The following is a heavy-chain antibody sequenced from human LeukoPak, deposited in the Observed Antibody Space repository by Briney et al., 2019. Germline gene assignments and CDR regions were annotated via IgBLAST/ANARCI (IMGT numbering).Heavy chain of an antibody. CDR1: GFIFSSYG. V-gene: IGHV3-30*02. Sequence: PGGSLRLSCAASGFIFSSYGMHWVRQAPGKGLEWVAFIRYDGSNKYYADSVKGRFTISRDNSKNTVYLQMNSLRAEDTAIYYCLTLSGVWTGRPVPWGQGTLVTVSS. J-gene: IGHJ5*02. D-gene: IGHD3/OR15-3a*01. CDR2: IRYDGSNK. CDR3: LTLSGVWTGRPVP.